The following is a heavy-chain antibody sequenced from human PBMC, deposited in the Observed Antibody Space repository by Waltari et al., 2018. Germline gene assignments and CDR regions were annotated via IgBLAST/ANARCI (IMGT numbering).Heavy chain of an antibody. Sequence: QVQLQESGPGLVKPSETLSLTCTVSGVSISSYYWSWIRQPPGKGLEWIGYIYYIGSTNYNPSLKSRVTISVDTSKNQFSLKLSSVTAADTAVYYCARIPAILSVSYYYYYMDVWGKGTTVTVSS. J-gene: IGHJ6*03. D-gene: IGHD3-3*01. V-gene: IGHV4-59*01. CDR2: IYYIGST. CDR1: GVSISSYY. CDR3: ARIPAILSVSYYYYYMDV.